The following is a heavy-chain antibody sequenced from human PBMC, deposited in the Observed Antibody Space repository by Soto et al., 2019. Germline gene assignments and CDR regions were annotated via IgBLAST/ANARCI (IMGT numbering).Heavy chain of an antibody. Sequence: SETLSLTCAVYGGSFSGYYWSWIRQPPGKGLEWIGEINHSGSTNYNPSLKSRVTISVXXXXXXFXLXLXXXTAAXTAVYYCARSRWGGFDYYGMDVWGQGTTVTVSS. CDR1: GGSFSGYY. CDR3: ARSRWGGFDYYGMDV. D-gene: IGHD5-12*01. CDR2: INHSGST. J-gene: IGHJ6*02. V-gene: IGHV4-34*01.